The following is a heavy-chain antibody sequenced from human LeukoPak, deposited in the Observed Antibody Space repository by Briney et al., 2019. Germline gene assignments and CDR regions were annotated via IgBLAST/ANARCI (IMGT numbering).Heavy chain of an antibody. D-gene: IGHD3-3*01. CDR3: ARGGDPYYDFWDINTGDY. V-gene: IGHV3-7*01. CDR1: GFTFSSYW. CDR2: IKQDGSEK. J-gene: IGHJ4*02. Sequence: GGSLRLSCAASGFTFSSYWMSWVRQAPGKGLEWVANIKQDGSEKYYVDSVKGRFTISRDNAKNSLCLQMNSLRAEDTAVYYCARGGDPYYDFWDINTGDYWGQGTLVTVSS.